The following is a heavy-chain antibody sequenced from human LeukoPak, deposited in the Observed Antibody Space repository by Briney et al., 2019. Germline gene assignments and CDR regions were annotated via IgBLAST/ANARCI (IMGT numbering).Heavy chain of an antibody. CDR3: ARDGVDGYDDAFDI. J-gene: IGHJ3*02. D-gene: IGHD5-12*01. CDR1: GGSISSYY. V-gene: IGHV4-59*01. CDR2: IYYSGST. Sequence: SETLSLTCTVSGGSISSYYWSWIRQPPGKGLEWIGYIYYSGSTNYNPSLKSRVTISVDTFKNQFSLKLSSVTAADTAVYYCARDGVDGYDDAFDIWGQGTMVTVSS.